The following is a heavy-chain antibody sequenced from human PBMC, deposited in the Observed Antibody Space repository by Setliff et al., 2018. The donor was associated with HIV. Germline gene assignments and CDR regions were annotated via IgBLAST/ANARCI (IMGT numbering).Heavy chain of an antibody. J-gene: IGHJ4*02. V-gene: IGHV4-61*08. CDR2: IYYNGDT. CDR3: AREIYGGNSRPFDY. D-gene: IGHD4-17*01. Sequence: SETLSLTCTVSGGSISSGGYFWSWIRQLPGKGLEWIGYIYYNGDTNYNPTLNSRGTISVDTSKNQFSLKLTSVTAADTAVYYCAREIYGGNSRPFDYWGPGTLVTVSS. CDR1: GGSISSGGYF.